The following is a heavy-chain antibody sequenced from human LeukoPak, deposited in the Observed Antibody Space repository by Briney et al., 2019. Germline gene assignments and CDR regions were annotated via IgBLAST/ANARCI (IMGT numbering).Heavy chain of an antibody. D-gene: IGHD6-19*01. Sequence: PGESLKISCKGSGSSFTSYWIGWVRQMPGKGLEWMGIIYPGHSDTRYSPSFQGQVTIPADNSISTAYLQWSSLKASDTAMYYCARRPGTKTSSGSRYDYWGQGTLVTVSS. CDR3: ARRPGTKTSSGSRYDY. V-gene: IGHV5-51*01. CDR2: IYPGHSDT. J-gene: IGHJ4*02. CDR1: GSSFTSYW.